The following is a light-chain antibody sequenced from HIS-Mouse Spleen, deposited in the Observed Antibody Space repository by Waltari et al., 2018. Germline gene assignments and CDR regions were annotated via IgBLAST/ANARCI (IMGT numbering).Light chain of an antibody. J-gene: IGLJ2*01. Sequence: SYVLTQPPSVAPGKTARITCGGNNIGSKSVHWYQQKPGQAPVLVVYDDSDRPSGIPERFSGSNSGNTATLTISRVEAGDEADYYCQVWDSSSDHVVFGGGTKLTVL. CDR3: QVWDSSSDHVV. CDR1: NIGSKS. CDR2: DDS. V-gene: IGLV3-21*03.